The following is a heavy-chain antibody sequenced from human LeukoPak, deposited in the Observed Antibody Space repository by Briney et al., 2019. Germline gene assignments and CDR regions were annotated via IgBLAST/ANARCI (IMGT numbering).Heavy chain of an antibody. CDR1: GGTFSSYA. V-gene: IGHV1-69*13. J-gene: IGHJ6*03. D-gene: IGHD3-3*01. Sequence: GASVKVSCKASGGTFSSYAISWVRQAAGQGLEWMGVIIPIFGTANYAQKFQGRVTITADESTSTAYMELSSLRSEDTAVYYCARVGGTYYDFWSGYHYYMDVWGKGTTVTVSS. CDR2: IIPIFGTA. CDR3: ARVGGTYYDFWSGYHYYMDV.